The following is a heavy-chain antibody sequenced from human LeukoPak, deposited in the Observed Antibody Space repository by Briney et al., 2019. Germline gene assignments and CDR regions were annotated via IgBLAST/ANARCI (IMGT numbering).Heavy chain of an antibody. CDR2: IYHNGRV. D-gene: IGHD2-21*02. V-gene: IGHV4-4*02. J-gene: IGHJ5*02. CDR3: SSRGHLVVETATFA. CDR1: GDSISSQNW. Sequence: SGPRLVRPSGTLSLTCDVSGDSISSQNWWTWVRQSPGKGLEWIGEIYHNGRVRYNPSLQSRLTMSVDTSKNQFSLKLSSVTAADTALYFCSSRGHLVVETATFAWGQGILVTVSS.